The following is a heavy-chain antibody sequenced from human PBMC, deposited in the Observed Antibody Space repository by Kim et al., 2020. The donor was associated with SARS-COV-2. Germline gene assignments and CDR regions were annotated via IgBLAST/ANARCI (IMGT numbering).Heavy chain of an antibody. D-gene: IGHD6-19*01. CDR3: AKVTSGNSGWFEYFQH. CDR1: GFTFNSYA. J-gene: IGHJ1*01. CDR2: IRDSGSST. V-gene: IGHV3-23*01. Sequence: GGSLRLSCAASGFTFNSYAMSWVRQAPGKGLEWVSGIRDSGSSTKHADSVKGRFSISRDNSRNTLYLQMDSLRAEDTAVYYCAKVTSGNSGWFEYFQHWGQGTLVSVSS.